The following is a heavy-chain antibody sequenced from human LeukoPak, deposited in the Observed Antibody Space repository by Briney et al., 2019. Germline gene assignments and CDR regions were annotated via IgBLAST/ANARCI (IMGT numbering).Heavy chain of an antibody. CDR3: VKVAASGWSWYYFDY. V-gene: IGHV3-64D*06. D-gene: IGHD6-19*01. CDR1: GFTFSNYS. CDR2: ISSSGGIT. J-gene: IGHJ4*02. Sequence: GGSLRLSCSASGFTFSNYSLHWVRQAPGKWLEYVSSISSSGGITYYAEYMEGRFCISRANSKNTLYLTLSILRTADSDVYYCVKVAASGWSWYYFDYWGQGTLVTVSS.